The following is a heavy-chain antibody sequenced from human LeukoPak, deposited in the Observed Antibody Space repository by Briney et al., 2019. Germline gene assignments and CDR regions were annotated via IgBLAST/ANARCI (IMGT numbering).Heavy chain of an antibody. CDR3: VTSSDWYVYFDY. CDR2: IYYSGST. J-gene: IGHJ4*02. Sequence: PSETLSLTCTVSGGSISSSSYYWGWIRQPPGKGLEWIGSIYYSGSTYYNPSLKSRITISIDTSKNQFSLKLSSVTATDTAVYYCVTSSDWYVYFDYWGQGTLVTVSS. V-gene: IGHV4-39*07. D-gene: IGHD6-13*01. CDR1: GGSISSSSYY.